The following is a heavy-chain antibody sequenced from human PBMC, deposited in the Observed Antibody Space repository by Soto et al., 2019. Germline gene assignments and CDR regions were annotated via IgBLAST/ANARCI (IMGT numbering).Heavy chain of an antibody. CDR3: AGQAGYDILTGYSRPDY. J-gene: IGHJ4*02. V-gene: IGHV4-4*02. Sequence: SETLSLTCAVSGGSISSSNWWSWVRQPPGKGMEWIGEIYHSGSTNYNPSLKSRVTISVDKSKNQFSLKLSSVTAADTAVYYCAGQAGYDILTGYSRPDYWGQGTLVTVS. CDR2: IYHSGST. CDR1: GGSISSSNW. D-gene: IGHD3-9*01.